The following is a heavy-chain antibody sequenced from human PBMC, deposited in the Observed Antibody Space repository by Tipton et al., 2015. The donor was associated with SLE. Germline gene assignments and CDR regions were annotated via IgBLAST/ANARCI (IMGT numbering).Heavy chain of an antibody. J-gene: IGHJ4*02. Sequence: GLVKPSETLSLTCSVSGGSIRGHYLNWVRQPPGKGLEWVGNINYSGSTKYNPSLKSRVTISVGTSKNQFSLKMSSVTAADTAVYYCARGVLDFWGQGTLVTVSS. CDR2: INYSGST. CDR1: GGSIRGHY. CDR3: ARGVLDF. V-gene: IGHV4-59*11.